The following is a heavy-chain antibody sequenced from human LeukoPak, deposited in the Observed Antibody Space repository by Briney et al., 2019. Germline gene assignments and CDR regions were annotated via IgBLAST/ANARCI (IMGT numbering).Heavy chain of an antibody. V-gene: IGHV4-34*01. CDR3: ARLRFLGFTPYYYYYMDV. D-gene: IGHD3-3*01. CDR2: INHSGST. J-gene: IGHJ6*03. Sequence: PSETLSLTCAVYGGSFSGYYWNWIRQPPGKGLEWIGEINHSGSTNYDPSLKSRVTISVDTSKNQFSLKLSSVTAADTAVYYCARLRFLGFTPYYYYYMDVWGKGTTVTVSS. CDR1: GGSFSGYY.